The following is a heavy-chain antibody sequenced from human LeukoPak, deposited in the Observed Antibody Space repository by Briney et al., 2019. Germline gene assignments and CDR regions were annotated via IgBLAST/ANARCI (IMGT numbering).Heavy chain of an antibody. Sequence: SETLSLTCNVSGDSLTSHFGSWIRQTPGKGLEWIGYVFHSGTTNYSPSLESRVTISLDTSKKEFYLRLASMTAADIGVYYCARRMVTVTDAFDIWGRGTKVSVSS. CDR1: GDSLTSHF. V-gene: IGHV4-59*08. D-gene: IGHD2-21*02. J-gene: IGHJ3*02. CDR3: ARRMVTVTDAFDI. CDR2: VFHSGTT.